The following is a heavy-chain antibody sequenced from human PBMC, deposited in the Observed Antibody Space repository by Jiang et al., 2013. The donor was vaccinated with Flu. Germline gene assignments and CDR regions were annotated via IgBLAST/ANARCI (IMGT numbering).Heavy chain of an antibody. CDR1: GFTFTSSA. Sequence: SGAEVKKPGTSVKVSCKASGFTFTSSAMQWVRQARGQRLEWIGWIVVGSGNTNYAQKFQERVTITRDMSTSTAYMELSSLRSEDTAVYYCAAGVYDSSGYYYVPYFDYWGQGTLVTVSS. CDR2: IVVGSGNT. D-gene: IGHD3-22*01. J-gene: IGHJ4*02. CDR3: AAGVYDSSGYYYVPYFDY. V-gene: IGHV1-58*02.